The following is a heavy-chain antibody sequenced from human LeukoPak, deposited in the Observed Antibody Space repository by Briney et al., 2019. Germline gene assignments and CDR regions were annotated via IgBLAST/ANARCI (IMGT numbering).Heavy chain of an antibody. D-gene: IGHD4-17*01. Sequence: PGGSLRLSCAASGFTFDDYAMHWVRQAPGKGLEWVSGISWNSGSIGYADSVKGRFTISRDNAENTLYLQMNSLRVEDTAVYYCSMDLSGAHDYWGQGSVVTVSS. CDR1: GFTFDDYA. CDR3: SMDLSGAHDY. J-gene: IGHJ4*02. V-gene: IGHV3-9*01. CDR2: ISWNSGSI.